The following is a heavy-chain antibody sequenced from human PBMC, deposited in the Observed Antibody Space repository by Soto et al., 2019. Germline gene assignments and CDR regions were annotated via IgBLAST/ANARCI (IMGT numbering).Heavy chain of an antibody. CDR3: ASSSPFHY. V-gene: IGHV4-39*01. J-gene: IGHJ4*02. D-gene: IGHD6-6*01. CDR1: GVSISSYY. Sequence: SETLSLTCTVSGVSISSYYWSWIRQPPGRGPEWIGSIYYSGNTYYKPSLKSRVSISIDTSRNQFSLKLTSVTAADTGVYYCASSSPFHYWGPGILVTVSS. CDR2: IYYSGNT.